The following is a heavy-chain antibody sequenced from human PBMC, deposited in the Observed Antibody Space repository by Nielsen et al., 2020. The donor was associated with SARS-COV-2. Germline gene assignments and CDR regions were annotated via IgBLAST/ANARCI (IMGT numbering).Heavy chain of an antibody. CDR1: GFTFSTYA. Sequence: GESLKISCAASGFTFSTYAMSWVRQAPGKGLEWVSVIYSGGSSTYYADSVKGRFTISRDNSKNTVDLQMNSLRAEDTAVYYCAKASKGVKLVAWFDPWGQGTLVTVSS. CDR2: IYSGGSST. D-gene: IGHD4-11*01. V-gene: IGHV3-23*03. J-gene: IGHJ5*02. CDR3: AKASKGVKLVAWFDP.